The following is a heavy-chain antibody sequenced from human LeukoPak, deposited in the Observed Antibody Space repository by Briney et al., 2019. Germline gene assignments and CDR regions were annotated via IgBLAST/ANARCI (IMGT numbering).Heavy chain of an antibody. CDR2: ISGSNSYI. Sequence: PGGSLRLSCAASGFTFSVYSMNRIRQAPGKGLEWVSSISGSNSYIFYADSVKGRFTVSRDNAKNSLYLQMNSLRAEDTALYYCARDPGYSGYDYSLDYWGQGILLTVSS. D-gene: IGHD5-12*01. CDR3: ARDPGYSGYDYSLDY. CDR1: GFTFSVYS. J-gene: IGHJ4*02. V-gene: IGHV3-21*01.